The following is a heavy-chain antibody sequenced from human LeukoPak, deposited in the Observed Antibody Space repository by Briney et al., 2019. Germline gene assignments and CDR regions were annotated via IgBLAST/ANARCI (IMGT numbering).Heavy chain of an antibody. J-gene: IGHJ4*02. CDR3: ASGFYDILTGYPTTLDY. CDR1: GGTFSSYA. V-gene: IGHV1-69*05. D-gene: IGHD3-9*01. Sequence: GASVKVSCKASGGTFSSYAISWVRQAPGQGLEWMGGIIPIFGTANYAQKFQGRVTITTDESTSTAYMELSSLRSEDTAVYYCASGFYDILTGYPTTLDYWGQGTLVTVSS. CDR2: IIPIFGTA.